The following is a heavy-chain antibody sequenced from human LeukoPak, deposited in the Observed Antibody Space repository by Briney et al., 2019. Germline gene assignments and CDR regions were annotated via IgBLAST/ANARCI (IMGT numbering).Heavy chain of an antibody. J-gene: IGHJ4*02. CDR2: IVVVIVNT. V-gene: IGHV1-58*02. CDR3: ARGRGAAAGYDY. CDR1: VFTFTSSA. D-gene: IGHD6-13*01. Sequence: AGVKVSCKPSVFTFTSSAMQCVRQARHERLGWIGCIVVVIVNTNYAQKFQERVTITRDMSTSTAYMELSSLRSEETAVYYCARGRGAAAGYDYWGQGTLVTVYS.